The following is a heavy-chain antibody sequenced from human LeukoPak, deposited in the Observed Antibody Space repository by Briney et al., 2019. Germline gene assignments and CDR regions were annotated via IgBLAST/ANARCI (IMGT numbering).Heavy chain of an antibody. CDR3: ARGLGESPHFDY. CDR2: INHSGST. CDR1: GGSFSGYY. J-gene: IGHJ4*02. V-gene: IGHV4-34*01. Sequence: PSETLSLTCAVYGGSFSGYYWSWIRQPPGKGLEWIGEINHSGSTNYNPSLKSRVTISVDTSKNQFPLKLSSVTAADTAVYYCARGLGESPHFDYWGQGTLVTVSS. D-gene: IGHD1-26*01.